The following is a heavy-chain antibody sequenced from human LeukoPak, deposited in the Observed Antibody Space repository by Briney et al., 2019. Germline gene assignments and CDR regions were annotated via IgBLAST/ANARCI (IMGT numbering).Heavy chain of an antibody. D-gene: IGHD3-10*01. CDR2: INHSGST. V-gene: IGHV4-34*01. Sequence: PSETLSLTCAVYGGSFSGYYWSWIRQPPGKELEWIGEINHSGSTNYNPSLKSRVTISVDTSKNQFSLKLSSVTAADTAVYYCARIEIYGYYFDYWGQGTLVTVSS. J-gene: IGHJ4*02. CDR3: ARIEIYGYYFDY. CDR1: GGSFSGYY.